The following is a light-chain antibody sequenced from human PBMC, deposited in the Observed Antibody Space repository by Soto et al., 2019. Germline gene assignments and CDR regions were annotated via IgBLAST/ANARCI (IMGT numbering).Light chain of an antibody. J-gene: IGKJ2*01. Sequence: DIQVTQSPSSLSASVGDRVTITCRASQNIRTFLNWYQQKPGKPPELLISAASTLHSGVPSRFSGGGSETEFTLAISRLQPEDSATYFCQHGYSSPYTFGQGTRLAIK. CDR1: QNIRTF. V-gene: IGKV1-39*01. CDR3: QHGYSSPYT. CDR2: AAS.